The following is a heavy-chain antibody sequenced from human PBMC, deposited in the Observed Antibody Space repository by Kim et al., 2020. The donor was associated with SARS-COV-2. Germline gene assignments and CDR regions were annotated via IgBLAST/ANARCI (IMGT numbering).Heavy chain of an antibody. CDR3: ARDQVVTPNSGWTTSYFYGLNV. CDR1: GGTLSDNA. J-gene: IGHJ6*02. V-gene: IGHV1-69*10. CDR2: MGAILSFP. Sequence: SVKVSCKASGGTLSDNAISWVRHVPGQGLEWMGMGAILSFPKYAQKFRGRVTITVDESTSTGYMERSSLTSEDTAVYYCARDQVVTPNSGWTTSYFYGLNVWGQGTTVTVSS. D-gene: IGHD6-19*01.